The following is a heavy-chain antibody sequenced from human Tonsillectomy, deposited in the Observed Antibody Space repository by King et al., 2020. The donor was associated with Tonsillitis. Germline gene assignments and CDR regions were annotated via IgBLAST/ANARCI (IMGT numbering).Heavy chain of an antibody. J-gene: IGHJ4*02. CDR1: GFTFSSYS. Sequence: DVQLVESGGGLVKPGGSLRLSCAASGFTFSSYSMNWVRQAPGKGLEWVSSISSGSIYIYYADSVKGRCTISRDNAKNSLYLQMNSLRAEDTAVYYCATGYFDYWGQGTLVTVSS. CDR3: ATGYFDY. CDR2: ISSGSIYI. V-gene: IGHV3-21*01.